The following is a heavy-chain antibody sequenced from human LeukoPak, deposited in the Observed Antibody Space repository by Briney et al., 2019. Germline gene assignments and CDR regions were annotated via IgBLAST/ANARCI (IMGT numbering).Heavy chain of an antibody. CDR1: GGSISSGDYY. D-gene: IGHD6-19*01. CDR2: IYYSGST. Sequence: SQTLSLTCTVSGGSISSGDYYWSWIRQPPGKGLEWIGYIYYSGSTYYNPSLKSRVTTSVDTSKNQFSLKLSSVTAADTAVYYCARVASAYSSGWNVDYWGQGTLVTVSS. V-gene: IGHV4-30-4*01. J-gene: IGHJ4*02. CDR3: ARVASAYSSGWNVDY.